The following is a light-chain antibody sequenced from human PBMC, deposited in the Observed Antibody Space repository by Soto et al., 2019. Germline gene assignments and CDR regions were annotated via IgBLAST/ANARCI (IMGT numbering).Light chain of an antibody. V-gene: IGKV3-20*01. Sequence: EIVLTQSPGSLSLSPGERATLSCRASQSVDSRFFAWYQQRPGQAPRLLIYGASRMATGIPDRFTGSGSGTDFPLTISGLEPEDCALYYCQQYDSSVTFGLGTKGEIK. J-gene: IGKJ1*01. CDR2: GAS. CDR1: QSVDSRF. CDR3: QQYDSSVT.